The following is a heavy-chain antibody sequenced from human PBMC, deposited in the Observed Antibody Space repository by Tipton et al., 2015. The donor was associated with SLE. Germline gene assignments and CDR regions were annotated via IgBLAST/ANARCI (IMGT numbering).Heavy chain of an antibody. V-gene: IGHV3-49*03. CDR2: IRSKAYGGTT. D-gene: IGHD5-18*01. J-gene: IGHJ6*02. CDR1: GFTFGDYA. Sequence: SLRLSCTASGFTFGDYAMSWFRQAPGKGLEWVGFIRSKAYGGTTEYAASVKGRFTISRDDSKSIAYLQMNSLKTEDTAVYYCTRDLGYSYGPRGMDVWGQGTSVTVSS. CDR3: TRDLGYSYGPRGMDV.